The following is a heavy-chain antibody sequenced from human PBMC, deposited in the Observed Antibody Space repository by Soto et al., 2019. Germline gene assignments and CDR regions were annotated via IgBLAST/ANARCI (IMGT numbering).Heavy chain of an antibody. D-gene: IGHD3-10*01. CDR3: ARGDYSVSGIGMDV. Sequence: SETLSLTCTASHGAVISYYWSWIRQPPGEGLEWIGVFYYGGSTSYNPSLKSRVNISLDRSKKQISLNLTSVTAADTAIYYCARGDYSVSGIGMDVWGQGTSVTVSS. CDR2: FYYGGST. V-gene: IGHV4-59*02. CDR1: HGAVISYY. J-gene: IGHJ6*02.